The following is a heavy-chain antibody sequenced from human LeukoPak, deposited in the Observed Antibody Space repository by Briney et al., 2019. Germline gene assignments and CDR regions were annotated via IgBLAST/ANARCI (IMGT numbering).Heavy chain of an antibody. CDR3: ARLGPHYYDFWSGYYFDY. J-gene: IGHJ4*02. D-gene: IGHD3-3*01. CDR1: GYTFTSYG. Sequence: GASVKVSCKASGYTFTSYGISWVRQAPGQGLEWVGWISAYNGNTNYAQKLQGRVTMTTDTSTSTAYMELRSLRSDDTAVYYCARLGPHYYDFWSGYYFDYWGQGTLVTVSS. CDR2: ISAYNGNT. V-gene: IGHV1-18*01.